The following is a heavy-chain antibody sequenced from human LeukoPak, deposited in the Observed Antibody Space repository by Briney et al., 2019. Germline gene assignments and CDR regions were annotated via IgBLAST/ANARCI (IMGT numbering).Heavy chain of an antibody. CDR1: GDSVSSNSAA. Sequence: SQTLSLTCAISGDSVSSNSAAWNWIRQSPSRGLEWLGRTYYRSKWYNDYAVSVKSRITISPDTSKNQFSLQLNSVTPEDTAVYYCARVKYGSSFSYYYYGMDVWGQGTTVTVSS. J-gene: IGHJ6*02. CDR3: ARVKYGSSFSYYYYGMDV. D-gene: IGHD6-13*01. CDR2: TYYRSKWYN. V-gene: IGHV6-1*01.